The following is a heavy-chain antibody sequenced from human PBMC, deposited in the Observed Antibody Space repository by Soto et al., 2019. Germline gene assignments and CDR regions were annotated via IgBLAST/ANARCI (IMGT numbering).Heavy chain of an antibody. J-gene: IGHJ4*02. CDR3: ARLSWLLQPADY. CDR2: ISPYSGNT. V-gene: IGHV1-18*04. D-gene: IGHD5-12*01. Sequence: GASVKVSCKTSGYMFTSHGITWLRQTPGQGLAWVGWISPYSGNTHYAQSLQGRVSMSTDRSTDTAYMELRGLRSDDTAVYYCARLSWLLQPADYWGQGTLVTVSS. CDR1: GYMFTSHG.